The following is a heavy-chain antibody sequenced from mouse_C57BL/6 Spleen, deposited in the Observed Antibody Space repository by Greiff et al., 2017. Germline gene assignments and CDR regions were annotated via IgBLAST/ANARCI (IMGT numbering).Heavy chain of an antibody. CDR1: GFTFSDYG. V-gene: IGHV5-17*01. J-gene: IGHJ1*03. Sequence: EVKLMESGGGLVKPGGSLKLSCAASGFTFSDYGMHWVRQAPEKGLEWVAYISSGSSTIYYADTVKGRFTISRDNAKNTLFLQMTSLRSEDTAMYYCARKDYYFDVWGTGTTVTVSS. CDR2: ISSGSSTI. CDR3: ARKDYYFDV. D-gene: IGHD2-4*01.